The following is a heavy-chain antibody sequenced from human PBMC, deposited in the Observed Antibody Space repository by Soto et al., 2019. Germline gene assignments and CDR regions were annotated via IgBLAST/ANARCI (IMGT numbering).Heavy chain of an antibody. Sequence: GASVKVSCKASGDPSRNDAISWVRQAPGQGLERMGGINLKFETTNYAQKFQDRLTISADTSTSTAYMEMISLNSDDTAVYYCARVMVVPAAMHEGVWFDPWGQGTLVTVSS. CDR2: INLKFETT. CDR3: ARVMVVPAAMHEGVWFDP. CDR1: GDPSRNDA. D-gene: IGHD2-2*01. V-gene: IGHV1-69*06. J-gene: IGHJ5*02.